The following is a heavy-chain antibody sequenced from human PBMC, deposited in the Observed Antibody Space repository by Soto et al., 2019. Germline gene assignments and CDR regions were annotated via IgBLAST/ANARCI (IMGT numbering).Heavy chain of an antibody. J-gene: IGHJ4*02. Sequence: QVQLVQSGAEVKKPGSSVKVSCKASGGTFSSYAISWVRQAPGQGLEWMGGIIPIFGTANYAQKFQGRVTITADESTSTDYMELSSLRSEDTAVYYCARDRFNDILAPFDYWGQGTLVTVSS. D-gene: IGHD3-9*01. CDR1: GGTFSSYA. CDR2: IIPIFGTA. V-gene: IGHV1-69*01. CDR3: ARDRFNDILAPFDY.